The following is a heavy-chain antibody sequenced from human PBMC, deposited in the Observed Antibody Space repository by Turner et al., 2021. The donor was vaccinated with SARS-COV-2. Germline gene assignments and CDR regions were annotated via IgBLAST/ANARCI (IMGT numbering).Heavy chain of an antibody. Sequence: EVQLVESGGGLIQPGGSRRLSCAASGVTVSSNYMTWVRQAPGKGLEWVSVIYSGGSTYYADSVKGRFTISRDNSKNTLYLQMNSLRAEDTAVYYCARDRVDYGMDVWGQGTTVTVSS. J-gene: IGHJ6*02. CDR1: GVTVSSNY. CDR2: IYSGGST. CDR3: ARDRVDYGMDV. V-gene: IGHV3-53*02. D-gene: IGHD3-3*01.